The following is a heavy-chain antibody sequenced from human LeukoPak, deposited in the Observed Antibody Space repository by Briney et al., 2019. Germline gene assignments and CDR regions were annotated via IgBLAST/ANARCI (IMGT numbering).Heavy chain of an antibody. J-gene: IGHJ6*03. CDR3: AKVPLYYYYYMDV. CDR1: GFTFSSYW. Sequence: QTGGSLRLSCAASGFTFSSYWMSWVRQAPGKGLEWVSAISGSGGSTYYADSVKGRFTISRDNSKNTLYLQMNSLRAEDTAVYYCAKVPLYYYYYMDVWGKGTTVTVSS. V-gene: IGHV3-23*01. CDR2: ISGSGGST.